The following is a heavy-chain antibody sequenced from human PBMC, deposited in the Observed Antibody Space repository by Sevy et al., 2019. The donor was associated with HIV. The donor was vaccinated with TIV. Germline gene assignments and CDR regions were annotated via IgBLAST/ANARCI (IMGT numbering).Heavy chain of an antibody. CDR2: IKRDGSEK. V-gene: IGHV3-7*03. CDR3: ARDCSSASCLWGMDV. Sequence: RGCLRLSCAASGFSFSNYWMSWVRQAPGKGLEGVANIKRDGSEKYYVASVKGRFTISRDNAKTSLFLQINSLRGEDTAVYYCARDCSSASCLWGMDVWGQGTTVTVSS. CDR1: GFSFSNYW. J-gene: IGHJ6*02. D-gene: IGHD2-2*01.